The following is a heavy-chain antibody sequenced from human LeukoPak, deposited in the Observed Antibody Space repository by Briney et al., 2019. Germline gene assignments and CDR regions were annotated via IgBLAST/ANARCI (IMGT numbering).Heavy chain of an antibody. D-gene: IGHD3-10*01. Sequence: PSETLSLTCTVSGYSISSGYYWGWIRQPPGKGLEWIGSIYHSGSTYYNPSLKSRVTISVDTSKNQFSLKLSSVTAADTAVYYCARARSYYYGSGSIDYWGQGTLVTVSS. CDR1: GYSISSGYY. V-gene: IGHV4-38-2*02. CDR3: ARARSYYYGSGSIDY. CDR2: IYHSGST. J-gene: IGHJ4*02.